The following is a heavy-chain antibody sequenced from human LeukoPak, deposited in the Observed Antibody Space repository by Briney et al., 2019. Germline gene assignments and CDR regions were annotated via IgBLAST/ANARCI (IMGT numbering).Heavy chain of an antibody. CDR3: AMGDGNSGFFGY. CDR2: IDTNTGNP. Sequence: ASVKVSCKASGGSFSNYAISWVRQAPGQGLEWMGWIDTNTGNPTYAQGFTGRFVFSLDTSVSTAYLQISSLKAEDSAVYYCAMGDGNSGFFGYWGQGTLVTVSS. CDR1: GGSFSNYA. V-gene: IGHV7-4-1*02. J-gene: IGHJ4*02. D-gene: IGHD4-23*01.